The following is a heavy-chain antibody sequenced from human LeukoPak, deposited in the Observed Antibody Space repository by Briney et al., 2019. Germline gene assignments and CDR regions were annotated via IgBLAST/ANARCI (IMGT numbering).Heavy chain of an antibody. CDR3: AMRGYSYDHDDAFDI. J-gene: IGHJ3*02. CDR2: INPNSGGT. Sequence: ASVKVSCKASGYTFTGYYMHWVRQAPGQGLEWMGWINPNSGGTNYAQKFQGRVTMTRDTSISTAYMELSRLRSDDTAVYYCAMRGYSYDHDDAFDIWGQGTMVTVSS. D-gene: IGHD5-18*01. V-gene: IGHV1-2*02. CDR1: GYTFTGYY.